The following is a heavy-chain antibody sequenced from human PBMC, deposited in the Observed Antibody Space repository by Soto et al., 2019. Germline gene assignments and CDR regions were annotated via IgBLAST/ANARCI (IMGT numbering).Heavy chain of an antibody. CDR3: AKDKGVFNWATSYFDY. CDR2: TSYDGNNE. Sequence: SLRLSCAASGFTFSNYAMHWVRQAPGKGLEWVALTSYDGNNEYYTDSVKGRFTISRDNSKNTLFLQMNSPRPEDTAVYYCAKDKGVFNWATSYFDYWGRGALVTVSS. D-gene: IGHD1-1*01. CDR1: GFTFSNYA. J-gene: IGHJ4*02. V-gene: IGHV3-30*18.